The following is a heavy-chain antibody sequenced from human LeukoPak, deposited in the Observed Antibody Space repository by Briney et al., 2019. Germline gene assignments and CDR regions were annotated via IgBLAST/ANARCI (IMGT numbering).Heavy chain of an antibody. CDR2: ISGSGGST. Sequence: PGGSLRLSCAASGFTVSSNYMSWVRQAPGKGLEWVSTISGSGGSTYYADSVKGRFTISRDNSKNTLYLQMNSLRAEDTAVYYCAKGGPFGVLTPYYFDYWGQGTLVTVSS. V-gene: IGHV3-23*01. J-gene: IGHJ4*02. CDR1: GFTVSSNY. CDR3: AKGGPFGVLTPYYFDY. D-gene: IGHD3-3*01.